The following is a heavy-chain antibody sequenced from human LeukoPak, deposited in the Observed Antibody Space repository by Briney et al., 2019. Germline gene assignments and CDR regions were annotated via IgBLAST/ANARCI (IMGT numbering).Heavy chain of an antibody. Sequence: GGSLRLSCAASGFTFNSYAMSWVRQAPGKGLEWVSIISGGGGSTSYADSVKGRFTISRDNSKNTLYLQMNSLRAEDTAVYYCARGRLQHMGGQGTLVTVSS. CDR2: ISGGGGST. CDR3: ARGRLQHM. V-gene: IGHV3-23*01. D-gene: IGHD4-11*01. CDR1: GFTFNSYA. J-gene: IGHJ4*02.